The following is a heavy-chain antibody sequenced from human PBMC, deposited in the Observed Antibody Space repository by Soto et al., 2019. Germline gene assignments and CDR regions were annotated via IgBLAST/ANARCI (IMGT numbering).Heavy chain of an antibody. J-gene: IGHJ6*02. CDR1: GYTFTSYG. V-gene: IGHV1-18*01. D-gene: IGHD6-13*01. CDR2: ISAYNGNT. CDR3: ARDKSIAAAGYYYYYGMDV. Sequence: GASVKVSCKASGYTFTSYGISWVRQAPGQGLEWMGWISAYNGNTNYAQKLQGRVTMTTDTSTSTAYMELRSLRSDDTAVYYCARDKSIAAAGYYYYYGMDVWGQGTTVTVSS.